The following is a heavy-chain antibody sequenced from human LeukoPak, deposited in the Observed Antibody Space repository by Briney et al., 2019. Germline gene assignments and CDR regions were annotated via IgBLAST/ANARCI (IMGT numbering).Heavy chain of an antibody. V-gene: IGHV1-8*01. CDR1: GYTFTSYD. CDR3: ARGKSISWHLGMDV. CDR2: MNPNSGNT. Sequence: ASVKVSCKASGYTFTSYDINWVRQAPRPGLEWIGWMNPNSGNTGYAQKFQGRVTMTRNTSLSTAYMELSSLRSEDTAVYYCARGKSISWHLGMDVGGQGTTVTVPS. D-gene: IGHD6-13*01. J-gene: IGHJ6*02.